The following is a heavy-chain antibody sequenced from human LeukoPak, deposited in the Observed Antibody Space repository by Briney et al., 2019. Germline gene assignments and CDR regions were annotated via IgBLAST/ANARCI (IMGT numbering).Heavy chain of an antibody. V-gene: IGHV1-18*01. CDR2: ISAYSGNT. CDR1: GYTFTSYG. D-gene: IGHD1-26*01. Sequence: ASVKVSCKASGYTFTSYGISWVRQAPGQGLEWMGWISAYSGNTNYAQKLQGRVTMTTDTSTSTAYMELSSLRSEDTAVYYCARGEVGRGWELRTFYYYYYYIDVWGKGTTVTISS. J-gene: IGHJ6*03. CDR3: ARGEVGRGWELRTFYYYYYYIDV.